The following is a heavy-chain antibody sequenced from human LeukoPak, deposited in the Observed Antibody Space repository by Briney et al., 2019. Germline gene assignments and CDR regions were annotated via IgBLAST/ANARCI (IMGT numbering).Heavy chain of an antibody. J-gene: IGHJ4*02. D-gene: IGHD1-26*01. V-gene: IGHV3-11*04. CDR2: ISSSGSTI. Sequence: GGSLRLSCAASGITFSDYYMSWIRQAPGKVLEWVSYISSSGSTIYYADSVKGRFTISRDNAKNSLYLQMNSLRAEDTAVYYCARGSISIVGATPYFDYWGQGTLVTVSS. CDR1: GITFSDYY. CDR3: ARGSISIVGATPYFDY.